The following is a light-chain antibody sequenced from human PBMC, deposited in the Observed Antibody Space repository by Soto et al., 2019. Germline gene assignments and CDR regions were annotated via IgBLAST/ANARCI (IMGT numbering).Light chain of an antibody. V-gene: IGKV3-15*01. CDR3: QQYNYRPPA. CDR1: QSVSGN. Sequence: EIVMTQSPATLSVSPGERAALSCRASQSVSGNLAWYQQTPCQAPRLLIYGASTRATRIPARFSGSGFGTEFTPTISSLKYEDFAVYYCQQYNYRPPAFGQGTRLQIK. CDR2: GAS. J-gene: IGKJ5*01.